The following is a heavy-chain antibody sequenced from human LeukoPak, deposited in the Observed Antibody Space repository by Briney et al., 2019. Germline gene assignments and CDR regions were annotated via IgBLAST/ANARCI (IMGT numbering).Heavy chain of an antibody. D-gene: IGHD3-3*01. J-gene: IGHJ4*02. CDR3: ASTYYDFWSGYYKGYFDY. CDR2: INPNSGGT. Sequence: ASVKVSCKASGYTFTGYYMHWVRQAPGQGLEWMGWINPNSGGTNYAQKFQGRVTMTRDTSTSTVYMELSSLRSEDTAVYYCASTYYDFWSGYYKGYFDYWGQGTLVTVSS. V-gene: IGHV1-2*02. CDR1: GYTFTGYY.